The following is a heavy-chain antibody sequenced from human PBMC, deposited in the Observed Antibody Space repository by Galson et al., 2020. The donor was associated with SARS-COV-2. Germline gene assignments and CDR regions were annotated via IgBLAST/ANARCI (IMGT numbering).Heavy chain of an antibody. V-gene: IGHV3-11*01. J-gene: IGHJ6*02. CDR3: ARDMVVAATGDYYYYGMDV. CDR1: GFTFSDYY. Sequence: SCAASGFTFSDYYMSWIRQAPGKGLEWVSYISSSGSTIYYADSVTGRFTISRDNAKNSLYLQMNSLRAEDTAVYYCARDMVVAATGDYYYYGMDVWGQGTTVTFSS. D-gene: IGHD2-15*01. CDR2: ISSSGSTI.